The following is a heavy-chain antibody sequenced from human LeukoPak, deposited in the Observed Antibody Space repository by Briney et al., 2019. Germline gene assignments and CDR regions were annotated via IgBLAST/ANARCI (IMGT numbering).Heavy chain of an antibody. Sequence: GGSLRLSCAASGFTFSSYSMNWVRQAPGKGLEWVSSISSSSYIYYADSVKGRFTISRDNAKNSLYLQMNSLRAEDTAVYYCARAAGDSSGYYPNWFDPWGQGTLVTVSS. V-gene: IGHV3-21*01. CDR1: GFTFSSYS. J-gene: IGHJ5*02. D-gene: IGHD3-22*01. CDR3: ARAAGDSSGYYPNWFDP. CDR2: ISSSSYI.